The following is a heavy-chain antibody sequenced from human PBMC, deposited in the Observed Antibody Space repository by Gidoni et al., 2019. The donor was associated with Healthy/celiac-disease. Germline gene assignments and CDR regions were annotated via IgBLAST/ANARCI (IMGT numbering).Heavy chain of an antibody. D-gene: IGHD2-8*01. J-gene: IGHJ4*02. CDR1: GFTFRSYW. Sequence: EVQLVESGGGLVQPGGSLRLSCAASGFTFRSYWMSWVRQAPGKGLEWVANIKQDGSEKYYVDSVKGRFTISRDNAKNSLYLQMNSLRAEDTAVYYCASEGYLGLVLMVYAPGQFDYWGQGTLVTVSS. CDR2: IKQDGSEK. CDR3: ASEGYLGLVLMVYAPGQFDY. V-gene: IGHV3-7*03.